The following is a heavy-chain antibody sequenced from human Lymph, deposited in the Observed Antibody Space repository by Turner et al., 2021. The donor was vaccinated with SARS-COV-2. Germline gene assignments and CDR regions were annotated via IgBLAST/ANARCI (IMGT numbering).Heavy chain of an antibody. CDR2: INPSGGRT. Sequence: QVQLVQSGAEVKKPGASVKVSCKASRYTFTSYYMHWVRQAPGQGLEWMGIINPSGGRTSYAKKFQGRVTMTSDTSTSTVYMELSSLRSEDTAVYYCARDSAFLPSKNWFDPWGQGTLVTVSS. J-gene: IGHJ5*02. V-gene: IGHV1-46*01. D-gene: IGHD1-26*01. CDR3: ARDSAFLPSKNWFDP. CDR1: RYTFTSYY.